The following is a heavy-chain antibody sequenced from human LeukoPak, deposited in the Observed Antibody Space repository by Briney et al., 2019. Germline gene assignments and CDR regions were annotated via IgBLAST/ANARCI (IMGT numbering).Heavy chain of an antibody. CDR2: INPGGSSI. Sequence: GGSLRLSCAASGFTFSSYWMHWVRQVPGKGLVWVARINPGGSSITYADSVKGRFTISRDNVKNTLYLQMDSLGAEDTGVYYCARSNQADDYWGQGTLVAVSS. CDR1: GFTFSSYW. CDR3: ARSNQADDY. J-gene: IGHJ4*02. V-gene: IGHV3-74*01. D-gene: IGHD1-14*01.